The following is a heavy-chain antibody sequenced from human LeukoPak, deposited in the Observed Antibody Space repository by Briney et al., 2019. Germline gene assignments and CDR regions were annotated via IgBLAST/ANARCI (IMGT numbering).Heavy chain of an antibody. CDR2: IIPIFGTA. CDR1: GGTFNNSA. J-gene: IGHJ4*02. CDR3: ARDGIPCLGYCTNGGGFDY. D-gene: IGHD2-8*01. Sequence: SVKVSCKTSGGTFNNSAISWVRQAPGQGLEWMGRIIPIFGTANYAQKFQGRVTITTDESTSTAYMELSSLRSEDTAVYYCARDGIPCLGYCTNGGGFDYWGQGTLVTVSS. V-gene: IGHV1-69*05.